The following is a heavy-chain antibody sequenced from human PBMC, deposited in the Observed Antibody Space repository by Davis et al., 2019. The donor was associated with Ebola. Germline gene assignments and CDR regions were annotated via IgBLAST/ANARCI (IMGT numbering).Heavy chain of an antibody. J-gene: IGHJ4*02. CDR3: ARAQFPTTSDH. Sequence: AASVKVSCKASGYTLTSYAMQWVRQAPGQGLEWMGWINPHNGNTNYAQNVQGRVTMTTDTSTSTAYMEVGSLSSDDTAVYYCARAQFPTTSDHWGQGTLVTVSS. CDR1: GYTLTSYA. CDR2: INPHNGNT. V-gene: IGHV1-18*01. D-gene: IGHD1-1*01.